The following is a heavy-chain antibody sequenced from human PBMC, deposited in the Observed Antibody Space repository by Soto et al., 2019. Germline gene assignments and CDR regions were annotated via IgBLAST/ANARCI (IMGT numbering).Heavy chain of an antibody. CDR2: ISWNSGRI. CDR1: GFTFDDYA. J-gene: IGHJ6*02. Sequence: EMQLVESGGGLVQPGMSLRLSCAASGFTFDDYAMYWVRQVPGKGLEWVSGISWNSGRIGYADSVKGRFTISRDNAKNSLYLQMNSLRPEDTALYYCTKARLWGGDGYNSYYYYAMDVWGQGTTVTVSS. D-gene: IGHD3-16*01. V-gene: IGHV3-9*01. CDR3: TKARLWGGDGYNSYYYYAMDV.